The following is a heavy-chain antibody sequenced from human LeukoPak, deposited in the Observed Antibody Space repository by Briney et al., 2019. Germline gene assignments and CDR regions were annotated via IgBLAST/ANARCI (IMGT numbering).Heavy chain of an antibody. CDR1: GFTFSSFG. CDR2: IGSSSSTI. D-gene: IGHD2-8*01. V-gene: IGHV3-48*01. CDR3: ARVIAFHGWCLDV. Sequence: GGSLRLPCAASGFTFSSFGMNWVRHAPGKGLEWVSYIGSSSSTIYYADSVKGRFTISRDNAKNSLYLQMNSLRAEDTAVYYCARVIAFHGWCLDVWGQGTTVTVSS. J-gene: IGHJ6*02.